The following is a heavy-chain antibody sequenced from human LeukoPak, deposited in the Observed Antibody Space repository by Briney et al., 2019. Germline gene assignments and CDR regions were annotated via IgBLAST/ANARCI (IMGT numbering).Heavy chain of an antibody. CDR1: GGSISSYY. CDR3: ARSRSGSYSYFDY. Sequence: SETLSRTCTVSGGSISSYYWSWIRQPPGKGLEWIGFTHYSGSTNYNPSLKSRLTISVGTSKNQFSLKLTSVTAADTAVFYCARSRSGSYSYFDYWGQGTLVTVSS. D-gene: IGHD3-10*01. CDR2: THYSGST. V-gene: IGHV4-59*01. J-gene: IGHJ4*02.